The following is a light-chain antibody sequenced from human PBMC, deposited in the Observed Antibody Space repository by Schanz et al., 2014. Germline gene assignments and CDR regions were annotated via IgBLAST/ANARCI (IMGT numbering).Light chain of an antibody. V-gene: IGLV2-8*01. Sequence: QSALTQPASVSGSPGQSITISCTGTSSDVGGYNYVSWYQQHPGKAPKLLIYDVTKRPSGVPDRFSGSKSGNTASLTVSGLQAEDEADYYCCSYARNYGLLFGGGTKLTVL. CDR3: CSYARNYGLL. J-gene: IGLJ2*01. CDR2: DVT. CDR1: SSDVGGYNY.